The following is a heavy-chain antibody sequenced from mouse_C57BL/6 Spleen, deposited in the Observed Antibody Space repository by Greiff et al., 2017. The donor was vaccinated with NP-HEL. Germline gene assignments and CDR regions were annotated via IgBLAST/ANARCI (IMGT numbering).Heavy chain of an antibody. D-gene: IGHD2-1*01. CDR2: ISYDGSN. CDR3: ARVDGNYGAY. CDR1: GYSITSGYY. J-gene: IGHJ3*01. V-gene: IGHV3-6*01. Sequence: EVQLQQSGPGLVKPSQSLSLTCSVTGYSITSGYYWNWIRQFPGNKLEWMGYISYDGSNNYNPSLKNRISITRDTSKNQFFLKLNSLTTEDTATYYCARVDGNYGAYWGQGTLVTVSA.